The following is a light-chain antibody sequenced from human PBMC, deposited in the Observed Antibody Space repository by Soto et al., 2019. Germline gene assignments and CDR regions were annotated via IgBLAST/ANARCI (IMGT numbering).Light chain of an antibody. Sequence: EIVMTQSPATPSLSPVERATLSCRASESVSTNLAWYQQKAGQAPRLLIYGASTRATGIPARFSGSGSGTEFTLTISSLQSEDFAVYYCQQYSIWRTCGQGTKGDIK. J-gene: IGKJ1*01. CDR1: ESVSTN. CDR3: QQYSIWRT. V-gene: IGKV3-15*01. CDR2: GAS.